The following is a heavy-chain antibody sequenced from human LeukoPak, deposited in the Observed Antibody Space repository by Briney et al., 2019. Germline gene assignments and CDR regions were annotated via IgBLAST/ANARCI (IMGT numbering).Heavy chain of an antibody. CDR1: SGSFSGYY. CDR3: ARVPLLRYDFWSGYPVYMDV. CDR2: INHSGST. D-gene: IGHD3-3*01. V-gene: IGHV4-34*01. J-gene: IGHJ6*03. Sequence: SETLSLTCAVYSGSFSGYYWSWIRQPPGKGLEWIGEINHSGSTNYNPSLKSRVTISVDTSKNQFSLKLSSVTAADTAVYYCARVPLLRYDFWSGYPVYMDVWGKGTTVTVSS.